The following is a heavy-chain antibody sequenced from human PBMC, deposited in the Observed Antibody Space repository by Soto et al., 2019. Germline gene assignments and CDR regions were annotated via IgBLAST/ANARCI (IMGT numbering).Heavy chain of an antibody. CDR3: ARPWGAAAGSDAFDI. V-gene: IGHV4-30-2*01. CDR2: IYHSGST. D-gene: IGHD6-13*01. Sequence: SETLSLTCAVSGGSISSGGYFWSWIRQPPGKGLEWIGYIYHSGSTYYNPSLKSRVTISVDKSKNQFSLKLSSVTAADTAVYYCARPWGAAAGSDAFDIWGQGTMVTVSS. J-gene: IGHJ3*02. CDR1: GGSISSGGYF.